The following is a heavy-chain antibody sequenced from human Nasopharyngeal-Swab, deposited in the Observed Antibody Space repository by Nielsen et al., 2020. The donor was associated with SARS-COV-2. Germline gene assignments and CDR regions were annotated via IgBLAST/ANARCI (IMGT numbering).Heavy chain of an antibody. J-gene: IGHJ6*02. D-gene: IGHD5-24*01. CDR1: GFTFSSYW. V-gene: IGHV3-48*02. CDR3: AREPGYNFYYGMDV. Sequence: PGGSLSLSCAASGFTFSSYWMSWVRQAPGKGLEWVSYISSSSSTIYYADSVKGRFTISRDNAKNSLYLQMNSLRDEDTAVYYCAREPGYNFYYGMDVWGQGTTVTVSS. CDR2: ISSSSSTI.